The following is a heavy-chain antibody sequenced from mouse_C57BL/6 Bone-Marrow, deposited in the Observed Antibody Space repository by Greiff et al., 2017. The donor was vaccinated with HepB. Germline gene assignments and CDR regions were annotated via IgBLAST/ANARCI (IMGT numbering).Heavy chain of an antibody. CDR1: GFTFSSYA. D-gene: IGHD2-3*01. CDR3: TRDDGYWGFAY. Sequence: EVNVVESGEGLVKPGGSLKLSCAASGFTFSSYAMSWVRQTPEKRLEWVAYISSGGDYIYYADTVKGRFTISRDNARNTLYLQMSSLKSEDTAMYYCTRDDGYWGFAYWGQGTLVTVSA. CDR2: ISSGGDYI. J-gene: IGHJ3*01. V-gene: IGHV5-9-1*02.